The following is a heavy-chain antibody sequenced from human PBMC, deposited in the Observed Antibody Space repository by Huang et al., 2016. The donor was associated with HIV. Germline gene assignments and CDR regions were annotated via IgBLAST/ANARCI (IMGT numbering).Heavy chain of an antibody. Sequence: QVQLVQSGAEVKQPGSSVKVSCKSSGGAFSSFDINGGRQAPGQGLEWMGKNIPGFGTPNYAQQFQGRVTITADESTSTAYMELTSLRFDDTAVYFCARGGRVWPAATGPWAFDPWGQGTLVTVSS. CDR1: GGAFSSFD. J-gene: IGHJ5*02. D-gene: IGHD6-13*01. V-gene: IGHV1-69*13. CDR2: NIPGFGTP. CDR3: ARGGRVWPAATGPWAFDP.